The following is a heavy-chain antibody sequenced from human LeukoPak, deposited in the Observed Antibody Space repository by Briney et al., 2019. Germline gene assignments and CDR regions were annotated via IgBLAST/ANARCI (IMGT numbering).Heavy chain of an antibody. V-gene: IGHV3-23*01. D-gene: IGHD4-11*01. Sequence: PGGSLRLSCAASGFTFTRYGMSWVRQAPGKGLEWVSGISGSGDSTYYADSVKGRFTISRDNSKNTLYLQMNSLRAEDTAVYYCAMMNDDYSNYAMVRRFDYWGQGTLVTVSS. J-gene: IGHJ4*02. CDR3: AMMNDDYSNYAMVRRFDY. CDR1: GFTFTRYG. CDR2: ISGSGDST.